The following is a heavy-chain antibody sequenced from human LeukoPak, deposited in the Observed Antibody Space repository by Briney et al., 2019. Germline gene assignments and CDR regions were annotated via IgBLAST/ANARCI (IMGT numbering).Heavy chain of an antibody. Sequence: SVKVSCKASGATFSSYAISWVRQAPGQRLEWLGRIIPILGIANYAQKFQGRVTITADKSTSTAYMELSSLRSEDTAVYYCARVLSSTSCYCFQHWGQGTLVTVSS. J-gene: IGHJ1*01. D-gene: IGHD2-2*01. V-gene: IGHV1-69*04. CDR3: ARVLSSTSCYCFQH. CDR2: IIPILGIA. CDR1: GATFSSYA.